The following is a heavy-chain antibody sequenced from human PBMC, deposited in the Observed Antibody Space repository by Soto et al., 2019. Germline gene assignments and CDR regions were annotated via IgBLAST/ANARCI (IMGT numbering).Heavy chain of an antibody. V-gene: IGHV4-31*03. Sequence: QVQLQESGPGLVKPSQTLSLTCTVSGGSISSGGYYWSWIRQHPGKGLEWIGYIYYSGSTYYNPSLKSRVXXSXDXXKNQFSLKLSSVTAADTAVYYCARDWADPVNWFDPWGQGTLVTVSS. D-gene: IGHD3-16*01. CDR3: ARDWADPVNWFDP. CDR1: GGSISSGGYY. J-gene: IGHJ5*02. CDR2: IYYSGST.